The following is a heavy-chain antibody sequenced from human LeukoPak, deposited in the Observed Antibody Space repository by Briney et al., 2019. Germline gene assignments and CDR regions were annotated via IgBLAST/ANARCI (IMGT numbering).Heavy chain of an antibody. V-gene: IGHV3-9*01. J-gene: IGHJ4*02. CDR2: ISWNSGSI. Sequence: PGGSLRLSCAASGFTFSNYYMHWVRQAPGKGLEWVSGISWNSGSIGYADSVKGRFTISRDNAKNSLYLQMNSLRAEDTALYYCAKEHAPYDGAGRHDFDYWGQGTLVTVSS. CDR3: AKEHAPYDGAGRHDFDY. D-gene: IGHD4-23*01. CDR1: GFTFSNYY.